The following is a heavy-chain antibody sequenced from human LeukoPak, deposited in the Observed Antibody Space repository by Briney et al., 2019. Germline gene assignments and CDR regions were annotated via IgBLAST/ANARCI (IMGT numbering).Heavy chain of an antibody. J-gene: IGHJ5*02. Sequence: SETLSLTCTVSGGSISSSSYYWGWIRQPPGKGLEWIGSIYYSGSTYYNPSLKSRVTISVDTSKNQFSLKLSSVTAADTAVYYCAREGGELEDPNWFDPWGQGTLVTVSS. CDR1: GGSISSSSYY. CDR2: IYYSGST. V-gene: IGHV4-39*07. D-gene: IGHD3-10*01. CDR3: AREGGELEDPNWFDP.